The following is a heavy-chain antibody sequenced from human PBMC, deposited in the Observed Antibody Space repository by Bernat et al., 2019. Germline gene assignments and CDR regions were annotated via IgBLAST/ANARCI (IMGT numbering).Heavy chain of an antibody. J-gene: IGHJ5*02. CDR2: IIPLFGTA. V-gene: IGHV1-69*01. D-gene: IGHD1-14*01. Sequence: QVQLVQSGAEVKKPGSSVKVSCKASGGTFSSYAISWVRQAPGQGLEWMGGIIPLFGTANYAQKFQGRVSITADESTSTAYMELSSLRSEDTAVYYCARDVLTGRFDPWGQGTLVTVSS. CDR1: GGTFSSYA. CDR3: ARDVLTGRFDP.